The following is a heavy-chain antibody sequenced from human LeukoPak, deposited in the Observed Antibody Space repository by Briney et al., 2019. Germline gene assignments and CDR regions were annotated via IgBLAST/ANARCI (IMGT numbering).Heavy chain of an antibody. CDR3: AADKFGGYYFDY. CDR2: IVVGSGNT. D-gene: IGHD3-10*01. J-gene: IGHJ4*02. V-gene: IGHV1-58*02. Sequence: SGFTFTXSAMQWXRQARGQRLEWIGWIVVGSGNTNYAQKFQERVTITRDMSTSTAYMELSSLRSEDTAVYYCAADKFGGYYFDYWGQGTLVTVSS. CDR1: GFTFTXSA.